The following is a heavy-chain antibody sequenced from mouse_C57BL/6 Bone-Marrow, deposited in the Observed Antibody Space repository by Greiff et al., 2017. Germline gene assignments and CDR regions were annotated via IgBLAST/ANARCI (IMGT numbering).Heavy chain of an antibody. J-gene: IGHJ4*01. V-gene: IGHV1-52*01. CDR2: IDPSDSET. D-gene: IGHD2-4*01. Sequence: VKLQQPGAELVRPGSSVKLSCKASGYTFTSYWMHWVKQRPIQGLEWIGNIDPSDSETHYNQKFKDKATLTVDKSSSTAYMQLSSLTSEDSAVYYCARDYDYDEGYAMDYWGQGTSVTVSS. CDR3: ARDYDYDEGYAMDY. CDR1: GYTFTSYW.